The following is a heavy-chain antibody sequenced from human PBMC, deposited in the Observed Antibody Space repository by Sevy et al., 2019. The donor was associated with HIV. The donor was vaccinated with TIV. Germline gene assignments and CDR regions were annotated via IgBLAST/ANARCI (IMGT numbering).Heavy chain of an antibody. CDR1: GFTFGDYA. CDR2: IRRNSHEPYGGRT. CDR3: TRALATADTPEYYFDY. Sequence: GGSLRLSCTSSGFTFGDYAMSWFRQAPGKGLEWVAFIRRNSHEPYGGRTEYAASVKGRFTISRDDSKRTAYLQMNSLKTEDTAVYYCTRALATADTPEYYFDYWGQGILVTVSS. V-gene: IGHV3-49*03. D-gene: IGHD5-12*01. J-gene: IGHJ4*02.